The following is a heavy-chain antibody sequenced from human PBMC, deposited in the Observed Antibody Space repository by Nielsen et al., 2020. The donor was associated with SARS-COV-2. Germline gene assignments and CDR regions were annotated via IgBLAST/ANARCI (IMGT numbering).Heavy chain of an antibody. CDR2: FDPEDGET. Sequence: ASVKVSCKVSGYTLTELSMHWVRQAPGKGLEWMGGFDPEDGETIYAQKFQGRVTMTEDTSTDTAYMELSSLRSEDTAVHYCASGGTKDYDFWSGYPLDYWGQGTLVTVSS. V-gene: IGHV1-24*01. CDR1: GYTLTELS. CDR3: ASGGTKDYDFWSGYPLDY. J-gene: IGHJ4*02. D-gene: IGHD3-3*01.